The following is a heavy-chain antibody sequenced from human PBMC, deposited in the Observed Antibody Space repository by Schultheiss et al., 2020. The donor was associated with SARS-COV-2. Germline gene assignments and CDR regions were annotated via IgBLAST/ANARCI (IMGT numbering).Heavy chain of an antibody. V-gene: IGHV4-34*01. J-gene: IGHJ4*02. CDR3: ARAMGYCSSTSCYSIDY. CDR2: IYTSGST. CDR1: GGSFSGYY. D-gene: IGHD2-2*02. Sequence: SETLSLTCAVYGGSFSGYYWSWIRQPPGKGLEWIGRIYTSGSTNYNPSLKSRVTISVDTSKNQFSLKLSSVTAADTAVYYCARAMGYCSSTSCYSIDYWGQGTLVTVSS.